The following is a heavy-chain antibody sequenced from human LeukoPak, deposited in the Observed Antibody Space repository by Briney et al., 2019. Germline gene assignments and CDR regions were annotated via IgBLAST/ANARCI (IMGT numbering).Heavy chain of an antibody. CDR1: GFTFSSYS. CDR3: ARNANYYYDSSGSDFDI. CDR2: ISSSSSYI. J-gene: IGHJ3*02. V-gene: IGHV3-21*01. D-gene: IGHD3-22*01. Sequence: PGGSLRLSCAASGFTFSSYSMNWVRQAPGKGLEWVSSISSSSSYIYYADSVKGRFTISRDNAKNSLYLQMNSLRAEDTAVYYCARNANYYYDSSGSDFDIWGQGTMVTVSS.